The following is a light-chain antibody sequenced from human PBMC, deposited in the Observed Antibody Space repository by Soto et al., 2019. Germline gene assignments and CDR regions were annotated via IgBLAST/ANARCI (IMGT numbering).Light chain of an antibody. CDR2: EGS. Sequence: QSALTQPASVSGAPGQSITISCTGTSSDVGSYNLVSWYQQHPGKAPKLMIYEGSKRPSGVSNRFSGSKSGNTASLTISGVQAEDEAEYYCCSYAGSSVAFGGGTPLTVL. CDR1: SSDVGSYNL. CDR3: CSYAGSSVA. J-gene: IGLJ2*01. V-gene: IGLV2-23*01.